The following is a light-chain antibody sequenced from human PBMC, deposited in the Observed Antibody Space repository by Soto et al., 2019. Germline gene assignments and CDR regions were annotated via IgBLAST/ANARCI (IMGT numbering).Light chain of an antibody. CDR1: QSVNNY. V-gene: IGKV3-11*01. J-gene: IGKJ3*01. CDR3: QQRSSWFFT. Sequence: EIVLTQSPATLSLSPGERATLSCMASQSVNNYLAWYQQKPGQAPRLLISDASNRATGVPARFSGSGSGTDFTLTISSLEPEDFAIYYCQQRSSWFFTFGPGTKVDIK. CDR2: DAS.